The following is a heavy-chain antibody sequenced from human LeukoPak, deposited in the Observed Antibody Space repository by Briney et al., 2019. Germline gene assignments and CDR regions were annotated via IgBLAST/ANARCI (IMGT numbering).Heavy chain of an antibody. Sequence: GGSLRLSCAASGFTSSSYEMNWVRQAPGKGLEWVSYISSSGSTIYYADSVKGRFTISRDNAKNSLYLQMNSLRAEDTAVYYCARVSSSMGGATDYWGQGTLVTVSS. D-gene: IGHD1-26*01. CDR1: GFTSSSYE. CDR2: ISSSGSTI. CDR3: ARVSSSMGGATDY. V-gene: IGHV3-48*03. J-gene: IGHJ4*02.